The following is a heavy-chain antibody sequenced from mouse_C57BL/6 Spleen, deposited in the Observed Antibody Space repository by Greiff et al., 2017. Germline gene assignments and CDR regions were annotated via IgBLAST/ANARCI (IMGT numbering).Heavy chain of an antibody. V-gene: IGHV3-6*01. J-gene: IGHJ3*01. D-gene: IGHD2-2*01. CDR3: AREGDYGSFAY. CDR2: ISYDGSN. CDR1: GYSITSGYY. Sequence: EVQLQQSGPGLVKPSQSLSLTCSVTGYSITSGYYWNWIRQFPGNKLEWMGYISYDGSNNYNPSLKNRISITRDTSKNQFFLKLNSVTTEDTATYYCAREGDYGSFAYWGQGTLVTVSA.